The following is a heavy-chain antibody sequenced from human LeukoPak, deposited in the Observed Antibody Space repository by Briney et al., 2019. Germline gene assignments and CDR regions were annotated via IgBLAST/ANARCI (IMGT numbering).Heavy chain of an antibody. D-gene: IGHD2-21*01. CDR3: ARDQVLWWKPVGNFDL. V-gene: IGHV3-74*01. Sequence: GGSLRLSCAASGFTFSTYGMHWVRQAPGKGLVWVSRLNTDGSTTDYADSVKGRFSISRDNAKNTLYLQMNSLRVEDTAVYHCARDQVLWWKPVGNFDLWGRGTLVTVSS. CDR2: LNTDGSTT. CDR1: GFTFSTYG. J-gene: IGHJ2*01.